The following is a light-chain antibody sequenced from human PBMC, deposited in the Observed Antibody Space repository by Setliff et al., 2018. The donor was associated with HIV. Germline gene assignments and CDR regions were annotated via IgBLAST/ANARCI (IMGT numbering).Light chain of an antibody. CDR1: SSDVGGYSY. Sequence: QSALTQPASVSGSPGQSITISCTGTSSDVGGYSYVSWYQQHPGKAPKLIIYEVRNRPSGVSNRFSGSKSGNTASLTISGLQAEVEADYYCSSYASSNTPPFGTGTKVTVL. CDR2: EVR. J-gene: IGLJ1*01. V-gene: IGLV2-14*01. CDR3: SSYASSNTPP.